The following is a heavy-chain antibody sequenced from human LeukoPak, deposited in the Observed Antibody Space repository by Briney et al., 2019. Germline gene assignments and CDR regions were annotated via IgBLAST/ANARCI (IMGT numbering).Heavy chain of an antibody. V-gene: IGHV1-69*05. CDR1: GGTFSSYA. CDR2: IIPIFGTA. CDR3: AKDIRSVGATQTAFDI. J-gene: IGHJ3*02. Sequence: SVKVSCKASGGTFSSYAISWVRQAPGQGLEWMGGIIPIFGTANYAQKFQGRVTITTDESTSTAYMELSSLRSEDTAVYYCAKDIRSVGATQTAFDIWGQGTMVTVSS. D-gene: IGHD1-26*01.